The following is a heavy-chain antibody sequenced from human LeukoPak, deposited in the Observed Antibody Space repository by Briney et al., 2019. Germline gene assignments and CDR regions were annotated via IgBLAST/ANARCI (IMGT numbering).Heavy chain of an antibody. Sequence: ASVKVSCKASGYTFTSYGISWVRQAPGQGLEWMGWINPNSGGTNYAQKFQGRVTMTRDTSISTAYMELSRLRSDDTAVYYCTFGRQLASWGQGTLVTVSS. V-gene: IGHV1-2*02. CDR3: TFGRQLAS. CDR2: INPNSGGT. CDR1: GYTFTSYG. J-gene: IGHJ4*02. D-gene: IGHD6-13*01.